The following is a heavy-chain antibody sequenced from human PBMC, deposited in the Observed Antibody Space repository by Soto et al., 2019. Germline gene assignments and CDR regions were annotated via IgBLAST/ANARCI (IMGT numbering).Heavy chain of an antibody. Sequence: VSCKASGYTFTSYDINWVRQATGQGLEWMGWMNPNSGNTGYAQKFQGRVTMTRNTSISTAYMELSSLRSEDTAVYYCALHDYGDNWSDPWGQGTLVTVSS. CDR2: MNPNSGNT. CDR1: GYTFTSYD. CDR3: ALHDYGDNWSDP. V-gene: IGHV1-8*01. D-gene: IGHD4-17*01. J-gene: IGHJ5*02.